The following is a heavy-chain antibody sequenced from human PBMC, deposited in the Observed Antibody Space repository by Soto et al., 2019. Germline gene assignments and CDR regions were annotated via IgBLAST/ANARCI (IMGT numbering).Heavy chain of an antibody. J-gene: IGHJ4*02. CDR3: ARGPPIAAHFDY. V-gene: IGHV1-69*13. D-gene: IGHD6-13*01. Sequence: GASVKVSCKASGGTFSSYAISWVRQAPGQGLEWMGGIIPIFGTANYAQKFQGRVTITADESTSTAYMGLSSLRSEDTAAYYCARGPPIAAHFDYWGQGTLFTCSS. CDR1: GGTFSSYA. CDR2: IIPIFGTA.